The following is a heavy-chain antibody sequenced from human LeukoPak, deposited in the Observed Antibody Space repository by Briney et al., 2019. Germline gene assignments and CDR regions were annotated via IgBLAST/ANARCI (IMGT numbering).Heavy chain of an antibody. V-gene: IGHV4-38-2*02. CDR2: IYHSGST. CDR1: GYSISSGYY. CDR3: ASGWLYYQNWYFDL. D-gene: IGHD3-9*01. Sequence: PSETLSLTCTVSGYSISSGYYWGWIRQPPGKGLEWIGSIYHSGSTYYNPSLKSRVTISVDTSKNQLSLKLSSVTAADTAVYYCASGWLYYQNWYFDLWGRGTLVTVSS. J-gene: IGHJ2*01.